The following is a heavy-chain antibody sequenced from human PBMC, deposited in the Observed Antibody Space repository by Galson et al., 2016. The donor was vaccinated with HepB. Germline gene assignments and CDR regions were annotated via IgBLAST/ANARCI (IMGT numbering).Heavy chain of an antibody. D-gene: IGHD3-10*02. V-gene: IGHV4-4*02. CDR3: ARLPTWYVWDAGRFWYLDL. Sequence: SETLSLTCAVSGDSISSGNWWSWVRQSPGKGLEWIGEIYHSGSTNYNPSLKSRVTISVDKSKNQFSLELNSVTAADTAVYYCARLPTWYVWDAGRFWYLDLWGRGTLVTVSS. J-gene: IGHJ2*01. CDR2: IYHSGST. CDR1: GDSISSGNW.